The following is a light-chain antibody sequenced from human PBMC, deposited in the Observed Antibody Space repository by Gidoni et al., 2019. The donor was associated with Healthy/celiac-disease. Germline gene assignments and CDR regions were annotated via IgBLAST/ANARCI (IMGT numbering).Light chain of an antibody. CDR2: AAS. V-gene: IGKV1-39*01. CDR3: QQSYSTPT. Sequence: DIQMTQSPSSLSASVGDRVTITCRARQSISSYLNWYQQKPGKAPKLLIYAASSLQSGVPSRFSGSGSGTDFTLTISSLQHEDFANYYCQQSYSTPTFGPGTKVDIK. CDR1: QSISSY. J-gene: IGKJ3*01.